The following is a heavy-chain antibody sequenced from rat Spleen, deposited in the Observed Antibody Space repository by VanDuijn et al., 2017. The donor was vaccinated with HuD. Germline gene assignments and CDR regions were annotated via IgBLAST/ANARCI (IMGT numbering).Heavy chain of an antibody. Sequence: EVQLVESDGGLVQPGRSLKLSCAASGFTFSDFYMAWVRQAPTKGLEWVASISNTGDTYYPDSVKGRFSVSRDNAQNTLYLQMNSLRSEDTAPYYCARRHYGYTDYFDYWGQGVMVPVSS. CDR1: GFTFSDFY. CDR2: ISNTGDT. D-gene: IGHD1-11*01. J-gene: IGHJ2*01. V-gene: IGHV5-25*01. CDR3: ARRHYGYTDYFDY.